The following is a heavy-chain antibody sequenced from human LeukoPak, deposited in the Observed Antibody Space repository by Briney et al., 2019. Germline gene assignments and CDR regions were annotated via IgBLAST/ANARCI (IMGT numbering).Heavy chain of an antibody. V-gene: IGHV3-48*03. CDR1: GFTFSSFE. CDR3: ARDEDSRNYNH. CDR2: ISSSGTTI. D-gene: IGHD4-11*01. Sequence: GGSLRLSCVASGFTFSSFEMNWVRQAPGKGLEWVSYISSSGTTIYYADSVKGRFTVSRDNAKNSLYLQMNSLRAEDTAVYYCARDEDSRNYNHWGQGTLVTVSS. J-gene: IGHJ4*02.